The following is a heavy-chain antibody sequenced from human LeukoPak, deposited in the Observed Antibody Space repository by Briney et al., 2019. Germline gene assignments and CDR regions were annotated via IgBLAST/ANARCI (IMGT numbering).Heavy chain of an antibody. CDR2: IYHSEST. CDR1: GYSISSGYY. Sequence: SETLSLTCAVSGYSISSGYYWGWIRPPPGKGLEWSGSIYHSESTYYNPSLKSRVTISVDTSKNQFSLKLSSVTATDTAVYYCARHSLIELRVGFDYWGQGTLVTVSS. V-gene: IGHV4-38-2*01. D-gene: IGHD1-26*01. J-gene: IGHJ4*02. CDR3: ARHSLIELRVGFDY.